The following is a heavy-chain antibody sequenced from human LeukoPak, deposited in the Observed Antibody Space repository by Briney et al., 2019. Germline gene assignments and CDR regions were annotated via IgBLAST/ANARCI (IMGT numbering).Heavy chain of an antibody. CDR3: ARGGEQPVTGGAFDI. V-gene: IGHV1-46*01. CDR2: INPSGGST. J-gene: IGHJ3*02. CDR1: GYTFTGYY. D-gene: IGHD6-13*01. Sequence: ASVKVSCKASGYTFTGYYMHWVRQAPGQGLEWMGIINPSGGSTSYAQKFQGRVTMTRDTSTSTVYMELSSLRSEDTAVYYCARGGEQPVTGGAFDIWGQGTMVTVSS.